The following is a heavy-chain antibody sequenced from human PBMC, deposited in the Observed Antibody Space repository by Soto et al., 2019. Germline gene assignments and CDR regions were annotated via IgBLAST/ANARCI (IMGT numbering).Heavy chain of an antibody. CDR2: ISYDGSNK. V-gene: IGHV3-30*18. J-gene: IGHJ6*03. D-gene: IGHD2-15*01. CDR3: AKDYKYCSGGSCYDNYYYYYYMDV. Sequence: GGSLRLSCAASGFTFSSYGMHWVRQAPGKGLEWVAVISYDGSNKYYADSVKGRFTISRDNSKNTLYLQMNSLRAEDTAVYYCAKDYKYCSGGSCYDNYYYYYYMDVWGKGTTVTVSS. CDR1: GFTFSSYG.